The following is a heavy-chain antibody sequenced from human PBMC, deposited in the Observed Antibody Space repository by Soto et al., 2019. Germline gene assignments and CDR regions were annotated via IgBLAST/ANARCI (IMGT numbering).Heavy chain of an antibody. J-gene: IGHJ4*02. V-gene: IGHV1-2*02. Sequence: GASVKVSCKASGDTFSDYHIHWVRQAPGQGFEWMGWLNPKTGGTSYARKFQGRVTMTGDSSISTVHMDLTRLRSDDTAVYYCAREGSDWYKEFDYWGQGSLVTVSS. CDR3: AREGSDWYKEFDY. CDR2: LNPKTGGT. D-gene: IGHD6-13*01. CDR1: GDTFSDYH.